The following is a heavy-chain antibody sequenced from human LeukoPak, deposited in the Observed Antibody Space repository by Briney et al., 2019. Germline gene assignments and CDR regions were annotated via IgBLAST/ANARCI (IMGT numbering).Heavy chain of an antibody. V-gene: IGHV4-59*08. D-gene: IGHD2/OR15-2a*01. J-gene: IGHJ5*02. CDR2: LDYIGST. CDR3: ARGAPVICYWVEP. Sequence: SETLSLTCTVSGGSIRRYYWSWIRQPPGEGLEWIGYLDYIGSTYYNPSLKSRVTISVDTSKNQCSLNLNSWTAADTAVIYCARGAPVICYWVEPGGKGTRVTVSS. CDR1: GGSIRRYY.